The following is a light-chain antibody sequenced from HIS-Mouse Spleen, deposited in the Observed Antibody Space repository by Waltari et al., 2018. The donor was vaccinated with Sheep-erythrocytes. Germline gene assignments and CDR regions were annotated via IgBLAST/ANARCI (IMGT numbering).Light chain of an antibody. CDR2: QDS. V-gene: IGLV3-1*01. CDR3: QAWDSSTVV. Sequence: SYELTQPPSVSVSPGQTSSITCSGDKLGDKYACWHQQKPGQSPVLVIYQDSKRPSGIPARFSGSNSGNTATLTISGTQAMDEAVYYCQAWDSSTVVFGGGTKLTVL. J-gene: IGLJ2*01. CDR1: KLGDKY.